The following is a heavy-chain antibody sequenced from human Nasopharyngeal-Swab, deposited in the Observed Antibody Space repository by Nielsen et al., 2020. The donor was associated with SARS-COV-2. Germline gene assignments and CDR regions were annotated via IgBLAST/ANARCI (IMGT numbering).Heavy chain of an antibody. D-gene: IGHD5-18*01. CDR1: GFTFSDYY. V-gene: IGHV3-11*03. J-gene: IGHJ6*02. Sequence: GESLKISCAASGFTFSDYYMSWIRQAPGKGPEWVSYISSSSSYTNYADSVKGRFTISRDNAKNSLYLQMNSLRAEDTAVYYCARGGYSYGYHGMDVWGQGTTVTVSS. CDR2: ISSSSSYT. CDR3: ARGGYSYGYHGMDV.